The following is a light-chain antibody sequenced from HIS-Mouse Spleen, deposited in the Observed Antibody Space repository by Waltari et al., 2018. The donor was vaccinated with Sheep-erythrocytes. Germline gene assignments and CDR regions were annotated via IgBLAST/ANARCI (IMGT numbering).Light chain of an antibody. V-gene: IGLV3-1*01. CDR3: QAWDSSTVV. CDR1: KLGEKY. Sequence: SYELTQPPSVSVSPGQTASITCSGDKLGEKYDCWYQPKPGQSPVLVIYQDSKRPSGIPERFSGSNSGNTATLTISGTQAMDEADYYCQAWDSSTVVFGGGTKLTVL. J-gene: IGLJ2*01. CDR2: QDS.